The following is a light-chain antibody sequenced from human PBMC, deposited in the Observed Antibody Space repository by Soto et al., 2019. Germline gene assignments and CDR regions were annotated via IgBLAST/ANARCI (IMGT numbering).Light chain of an antibody. Sequence: DIVLTQSPATLSLSPGQRATLSCRASQSVSSYLAWYQQKPGQAPRLLIYDASNRATGIPARFSGSGSGTDFTLTISSLEPDDFAVYYCQQRSIWPPLTFGGGTKVEIK. CDR2: DAS. CDR3: QQRSIWPPLT. V-gene: IGKV3-11*01. CDR1: QSVSSY. J-gene: IGKJ4*01.